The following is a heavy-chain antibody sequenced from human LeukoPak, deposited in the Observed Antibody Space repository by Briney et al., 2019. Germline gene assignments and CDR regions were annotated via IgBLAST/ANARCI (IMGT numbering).Heavy chain of an antibody. J-gene: IGHJ1*01. V-gene: IGHV3-21*01. D-gene: IGHD3-10*01. CDR3: ARDSGEFEPEYFQH. Sequence: GGSLRLSCAASGFTVSSNYMTWVRQAPGKGLEWVSSISSSSSCIYYADSVKGRFTISRDNAKNSLYLQMNSLRAEDTAVYYCARDSGEFEPEYFQHWGQGTLVTVSS. CDR1: GFTVSSNY. CDR2: ISSSSSCI.